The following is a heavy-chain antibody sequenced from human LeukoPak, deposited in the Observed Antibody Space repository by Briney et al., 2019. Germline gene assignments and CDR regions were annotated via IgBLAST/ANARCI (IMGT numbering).Heavy chain of an antibody. D-gene: IGHD3-16*01. V-gene: IGHV3-66*01. CDR3: ARSGGTFFPYDY. J-gene: IGHJ4*02. CDR2: IYSGGGT. Sequence: GGSLRHSCAVSVFTAISNYMSWVRQAPGKGLEWVSVIYSGGGTYYADSVKGRFTISRDNSKNTVYLQMNSLRVEDTAVYYCARSGGTFFPYDYWGQGTLVTVTS. CDR1: VFTAISNY.